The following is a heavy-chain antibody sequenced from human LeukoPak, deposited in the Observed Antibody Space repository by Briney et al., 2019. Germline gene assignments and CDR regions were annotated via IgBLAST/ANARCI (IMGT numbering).Heavy chain of an antibody. Sequence: GGSLRLSCAASGFTFSDYIMNWVRQAPGKGLEWVASISRNSTYIHYADSVKGRFTISRDNAGNSLFLQMNSLRAEDTAIYYCARDEGYYFDSWGQGTQVTVSS. V-gene: IGHV3-21*01. CDR1: GFTFSDYI. CDR2: ISRNSTYI. CDR3: ARDEGYYFDS. J-gene: IGHJ4*02.